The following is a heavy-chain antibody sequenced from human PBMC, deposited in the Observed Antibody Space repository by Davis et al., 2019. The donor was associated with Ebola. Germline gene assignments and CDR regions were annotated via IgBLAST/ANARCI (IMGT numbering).Heavy chain of an antibody. Sequence: PGGSLRLSCAASGFTFSNVWMAWVRLPPGPVLLFFLRINTNSSGGTTDYAAPVEGRFTISRDDSKNTLFLQMNSLKTEDTAVYYCTTGSPWSGSCFDSWGQGTLVTVSS. CDR2: INTNSSGGTT. J-gene: IGHJ4*02. D-gene: IGHD3-3*01. V-gene: IGHV3-15*01. CDR3: TTGSPWSGSCFDS. CDR1: GFTFSNVW.